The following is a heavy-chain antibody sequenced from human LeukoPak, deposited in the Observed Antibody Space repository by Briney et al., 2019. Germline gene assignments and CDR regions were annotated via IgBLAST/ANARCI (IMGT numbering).Heavy chain of an antibody. Sequence: SETLSLTCAVNGGSFSVYFWSWIRQPPGKGLEWIGEINHSGSTNYNPSLKSRVTISADTSKNQFSLMLSSVTAADTAVYYCARDRHWTNDWVFDYWGQGTLVTVSS. J-gene: IGHJ4*02. D-gene: IGHD1/OR15-1a*01. CDR1: GGSFSVYF. CDR3: ARDRHWTNDWVFDY. CDR2: INHSGST. V-gene: IGHV4-34*01.